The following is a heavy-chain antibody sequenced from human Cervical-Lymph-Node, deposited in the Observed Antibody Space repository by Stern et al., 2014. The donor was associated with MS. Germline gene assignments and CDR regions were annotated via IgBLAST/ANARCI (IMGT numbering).Heavy chain of an antibody. D-gene: IGHD3-9*01. J-gene: IGHJ4*02. Sequence: VQLLESGPGLVKPSGTLSLTCAVSGGSILRTDWWSWVRQPPGKGLEWIGEVYHSGYANYNPSLQSRVTISVDKSKNQFSLNLTPVTAADTALYYCASRTLTFPYYFDSWGQGTLVTVSS. CDR1: GGSILRTDW. CDR2: VYHSGYA. CDR3: ASRTLTFPYYFDS. V-gene: IGHV4-4*02.